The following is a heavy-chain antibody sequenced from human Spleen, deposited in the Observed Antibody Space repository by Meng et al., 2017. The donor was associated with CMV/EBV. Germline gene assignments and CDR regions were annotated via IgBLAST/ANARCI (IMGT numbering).Heavy chain of an antibody. Sequence: ASVKVSCKASGYTFTYFGTSWVRQAPGQGLEWMGWISAYNGITNYAQKLQGRVTMTTDTSTNTAYMELRGLRSDDTAVYYCARVRYGWYGAYWGQGTLVTVSS. D-gene: IGHD6-19*01. CDR3: ARVRYGWYGAY. V-gene: IGHV1-18*01. CDR2: ISAYNGIT. CDR1: GYTFTYFG. J-gene: IGHJ4*02.